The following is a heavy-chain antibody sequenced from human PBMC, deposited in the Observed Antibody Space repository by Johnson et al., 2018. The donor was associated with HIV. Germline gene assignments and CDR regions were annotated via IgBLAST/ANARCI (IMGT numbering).Heavy chain of an antibody. D-gene: IGHD5-12*01. V-gene: IGHV3-7*02. J-gene: IGHJ3*02. CDR3: AKVDDLATMIVGDAFDI. CDR2: IKQDGSEK. CDR1: GFAFSNHW. Sequence: VQLVESGGDLVQPGGSLRLSCAASGFAFSNHWMSWVRQAPGKGLEWVANIKQDGSEKYYADSVKGRFTISRDNSKNTLYLQMNSLRAEDTAVYYCAKVDDLATMIVGDAFDIWGQGTMVTVSP.